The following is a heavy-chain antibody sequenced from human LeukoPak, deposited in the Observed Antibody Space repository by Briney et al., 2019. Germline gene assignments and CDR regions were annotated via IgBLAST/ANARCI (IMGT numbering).Heavy chain of an antibody. V-gene: IGHV3-21*01. J-gene: IGHJ4*02. CDR1: GFTFSSHS. CDR2: ISSSSTYI. D-gene: IGHD6-19*01. CDR3: ARRYASGWYDY. Sequence: GSLRLSCAASGFTFSSHSMTWVRQAPGRGLEWVSSISSSSTYIYYADSVKGRFTISRDNAENSLYLQMNSLRAEDAAVYYCARRYASGWYDYWGQGTLVTVSS.